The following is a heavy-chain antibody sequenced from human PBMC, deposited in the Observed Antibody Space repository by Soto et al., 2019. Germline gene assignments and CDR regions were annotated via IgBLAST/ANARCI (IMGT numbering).Heavy chain of an antibody. CDR3: AKDLGRITMIVVVINDAFDI. CDR2: ISGSGGST. J-gene: IGHJ3*02. V-gene: IGHV3-23*01. D-gene: IGHD3-22*01. CDR1: GFTFSSYA. Sequence: EVQLLESGGGLVQPGGSLRLSCAASGFTFSSYAMSWVRQAPGKGLEWVSAISGSGGSTYYADSVKGRFTISRDNSKNTLYLQMTSLRAEDTAVYYCAKDLGRITMIVVVINDAFDIWGKGTMVTVSS.